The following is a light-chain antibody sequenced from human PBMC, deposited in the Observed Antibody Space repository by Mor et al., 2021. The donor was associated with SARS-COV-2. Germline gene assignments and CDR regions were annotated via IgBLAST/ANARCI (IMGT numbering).Light chain of an antibody. CDR2: EVT. J-gene: IGLJ1*01. Sequence: WFQQYPGTPPKQIISEVTKRPSGVSDRFSGSKSGNTASLTISELQADDEADYYCYSYAGKNTFVFGT. V-gene: IGLV2-23*02. CDR3: YSYAGKNTFV.